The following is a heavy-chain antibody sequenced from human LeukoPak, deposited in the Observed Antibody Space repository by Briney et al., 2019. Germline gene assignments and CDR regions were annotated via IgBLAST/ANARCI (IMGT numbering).Heavy chain of an antibody. J-gene: IGHJ3*02. CDR1: GYTFAKYW. CDR3: ARRKGITMGNDAFDI. D-gene: IGHD3-10*01. V-gene: IGHV5-51*01. CDR2: IYRGDSDT. Sequence: GESLKISCQASGYTFAKYWIGWVRQMPGKGLEWMGIIYRGDSDTRYSPSFQGQVTISADKSISTAYLQWTSLKASDTAMYYCARRKGITMGNDAFDIWGQGTMVTVSS.